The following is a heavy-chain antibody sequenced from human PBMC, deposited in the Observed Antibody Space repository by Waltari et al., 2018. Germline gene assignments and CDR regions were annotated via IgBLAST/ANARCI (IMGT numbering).Heavy chain of an antibody. CDR1: EFTVNHNY. D-gene: IGHD2-21*01. CDR2: IYSRGAT. V-gene: IGHV3-66*02. Sequence: ELQLVESGGGLVQPGGSLRLSCAASEFTVNHNYMSWVRQAPGKGLEWVSIIYSRGATYYAESVKGRFTISRDNSNTLYLQMRSLRTEDTAVYYCARHCGGDCLHWYFDLWGRGTLVTVSS. CDR3: ARHCGGDCLHWYFDL. J-gene: IGHJ2*01.